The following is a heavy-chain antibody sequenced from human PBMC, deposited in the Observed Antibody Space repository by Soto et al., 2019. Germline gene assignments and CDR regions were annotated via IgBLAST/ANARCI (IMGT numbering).Heavy chain of an antibody. CDR2: VDPGDGGT. Sequence: EVQLVQSGAEVQKPGATVTISCKVSGYTFSDYYMNWVRQAPGKGLEWMGLVDPGDGGTAYAERFKGRVTITADTSTDTAYMELTSLRSDDTAVYHCATEDDSWRTSLGRGVTPGRYYGMDVWGQGTTVTVSS. J-gene: IGHJ6*02. D-gene: IGHD3-10*01. V-gene: IGHV1-69-2*01. CDR1: GYTFSDYY. CDR3: ATEDDSWRTSLGRGVTPGRYYGMDV.